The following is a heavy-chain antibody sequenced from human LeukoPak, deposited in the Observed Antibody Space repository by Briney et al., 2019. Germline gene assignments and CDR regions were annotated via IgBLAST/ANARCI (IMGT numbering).Heavy chain of an antibody. D-gene: IGHD6-13*01. CDR3: ARQQQLVLWDY. CDR2: INHSGST. J-gene: IGHJ4*02. V-gene: IGHV4-39*01. Sequence: SETLSLTCTVSGGSISSSSYYWGWIRQPPGKGLEWIGEINHSGSTNYNPSLKSRVTISVDTSKNQFSLKLSSVTAADTAVYYCARQQQLVLWDYWGQGTLVTVSS. CDR1: GGSISSSSYY.